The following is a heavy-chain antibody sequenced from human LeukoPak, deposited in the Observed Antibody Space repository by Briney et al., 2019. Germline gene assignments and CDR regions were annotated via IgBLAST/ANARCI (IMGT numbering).Heavy chain of an antibody. V-gene: IGHV3-13*01. CDR3: ARASRIAVAGTGGAYYYYYYGMDV. Sequence: GGSLRLSCAASGFTFSSYDMHWVRQATGKGLEWVSAIGTAGDTYYPGSVKGRFTISRENAKNSLCLQMNSLRAGDTAVYYSARASRIAVAGTGGAYYYYYYGMDVWGQGTTVTVSS. CDR1: GFTFSSYD. J-gene: IGHJ6*02. CDR2: IGTAGDT. D-gene: IGHD6-19*01.